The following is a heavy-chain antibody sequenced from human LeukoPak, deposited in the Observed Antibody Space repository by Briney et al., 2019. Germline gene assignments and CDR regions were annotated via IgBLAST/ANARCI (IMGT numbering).Heavy chain of an antibody. CDR2: ISSAGTTK. CDR3: ARDYWFDP. CDR1: GFTFNSYA. V-gene: IGHV3-48*03. Sequence: PGGSLRLSCAASGFTFNSYAMSWVRQAPGKGLEWISYISSAGTTKIYADSVKGRFTISRDNAKNSLYLQMNSLRAEDTAVYYCARDYWFDPWGHGTLVTVSS. J-gene: IGHJ5*02.